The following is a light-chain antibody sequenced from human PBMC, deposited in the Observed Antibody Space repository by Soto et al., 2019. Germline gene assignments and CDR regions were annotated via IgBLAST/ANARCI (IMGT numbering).Light chain of an antibody. V-gene: IGKV1-5*03. J-gene: IGKJ1*01. CDR1: QSISSW. Sequence: DIQMTQSPSTLSASVGDRVTITYRASQSISSWLAWYQQKPGKAPKLLIYKASSLETGVPSRFSGSGSGTEFTLTISSLQPDDFASYYCQQYGSSSPWTFGQGTKVEVK. CDR3: QQYGSSSPWT. CDR2: KAS.